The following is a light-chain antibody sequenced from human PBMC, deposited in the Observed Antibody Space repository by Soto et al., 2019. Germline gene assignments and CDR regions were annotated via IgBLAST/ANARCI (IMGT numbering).Light chain of an antibody. CDR1: QSISDT. J-gene: IGKJ1*01. CDR2: GAS. CDR3: QQYGSSPT. Sequence: IVMTQSPATLSVSPWGRATLSCRASQSISDTLAWYQQKPGQAPRLLIYGASSRATGIPDRFSGSGSGTDFTLTISRLEPEDFAVYYCQQYGSSPTFGQGTKVDIK. V-gene: IGKV3-20*01.